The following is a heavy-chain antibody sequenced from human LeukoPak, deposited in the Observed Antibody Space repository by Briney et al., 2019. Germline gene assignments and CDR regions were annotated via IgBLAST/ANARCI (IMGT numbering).Heavy chain of an antibody. Sequence: GGSLRLSCAASGFTFSTYWMTWVRQAPGKGLEWVANIKWDGIETYYVDSVKGRFAISRNNAKNSLYLQMNNLRDEDTAVYYCAKDAEQQLVLDYWGQGTLVTVSS. V-gene: IGHV3-7*01. CDR2: IKWDGIET. D-gene: IGHD6-13*01. CDR1: GFTFSTYW. CDR3: AKDAEQQLVLDY. J-gene: IGHJ4*02.